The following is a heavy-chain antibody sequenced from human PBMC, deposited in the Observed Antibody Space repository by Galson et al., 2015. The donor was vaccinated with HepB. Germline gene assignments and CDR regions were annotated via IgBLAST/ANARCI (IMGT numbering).Heavy chain of an antibody. V-gene: IGHV3-30*04. Sequence: SLRLSCAASGFTFSSYAMHWVRQAPGKGLEWVAVISYDGSNKYYADSVKGRFTISRDNSKNTLYLQMNSLRAEDTAVYYCARGYGHSSGWTTMGYFDYWGQGTLVTVSS. CDR3: ARGYGHSSGWTTMGYFDY. D-gene: IGHD6-19*01. CDR2: ISYDGSNK. J-gene: IGHJ4*02. CDR1: GFTFSSYA.